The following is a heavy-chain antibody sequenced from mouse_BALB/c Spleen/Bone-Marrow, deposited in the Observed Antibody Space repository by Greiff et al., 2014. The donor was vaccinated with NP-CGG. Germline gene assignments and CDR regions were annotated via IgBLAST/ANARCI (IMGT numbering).Heavy chain of an antibody. V-gene: IGHV14-3*02. CDR2: IDPANGNT. CDR3: ASYRYAWYFDV. J-gene: IGHJ1*01. CDR1: GFNIKDTY. Sequence: EVKLMESGAELVKPGASVKLSCTASGFNIKDTYLHWVKQRPEQGLKWIGRIDPANGNTKYDPKFQGKATITADTSSNTAYLQLSSLTSEDTAVYYCASYRYAWYFDVWGAGTTVTVSS. D-gene: IGHD2-14*01.